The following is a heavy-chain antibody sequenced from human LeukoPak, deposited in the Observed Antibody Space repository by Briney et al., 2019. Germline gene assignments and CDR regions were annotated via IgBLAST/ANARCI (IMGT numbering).Heavy chain of an antibody. CDR1: GGSIRSYY. Sequence: KPSETLSLTCTVSGGSIRSYYWSWIRQSAGKGLGWIGRIYTSGSTNYNPSLKSRVTMSVDTSKNQFSLKLSSVTAADTAVYYCARVGVGATRGESDYWGQGTLVTVSS. D-gene: IGHD1-26*01. J-gene: IGHJ4*02. CDR3: ARVGVGATRGESDY. V-gene: IGHV4-4*07. CDR2: IYTSGST.